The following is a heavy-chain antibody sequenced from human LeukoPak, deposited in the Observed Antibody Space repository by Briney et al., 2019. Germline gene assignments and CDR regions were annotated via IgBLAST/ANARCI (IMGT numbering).Heavy chain of an antibody. CDR3: ARDSGYYYDSSGYWPHFDY. J-gene: IGHJ4*02. D-gene: IGHD3-22*01. V-gene: IGHV7-4-1*02. CDR1: GYTFTSYA. CDR2: INTNTGNP. Sequence: ASVKVSCKASGYTFTSYAMNWVRRAPGQGLEWMGWINTNTGNPTYAQGFTGQFVFSLDTSVSTAYLQISSLKAEDTAVYYCARDSGYYYDSSGYWPHFDYWGQGTLVTVSS.